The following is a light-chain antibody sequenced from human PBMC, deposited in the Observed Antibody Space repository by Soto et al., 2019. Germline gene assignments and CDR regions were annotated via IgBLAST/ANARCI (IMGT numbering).Light chain of an antibody. J-gene: IGKJ5*01. CDR3: QQRRHWPIT. CDR2: DAS. Sequence: DIVLTQSPATLSLAPGDRVTLSCRASQTVGRYLSWYQHSPGQGPRLLVYDASNRATGVPARFSGSGSETDFPLTISSLEPEDFAVYYCQQRRHWPITFGQGTRLEIK. V-gene: IGKV3-11*01. CDR1: QTVGRY.